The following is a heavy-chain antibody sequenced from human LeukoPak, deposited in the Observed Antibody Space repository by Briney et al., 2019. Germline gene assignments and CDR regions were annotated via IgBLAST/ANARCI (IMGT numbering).Heavy chain of an antibody. J-gene: IGHJ6*03. CDR2: IYYSGNT. V-gene: IGHV4-39*01. Sequence: SETLSLTCTVSGVSISSSNSYWGWIRQPPGKGLEWIGSIYYSGNTYYNASLKSQVSISIDTSKNQFSLRLTSVTAADTAVYYCARRAAAGTYYYYYYMDVWGKGTTVTVSS. D-gene: IGHD6-13*01. CDR1: GVSISSSNSY. CDR3: ARRAAAGTYYYYYYMDV.